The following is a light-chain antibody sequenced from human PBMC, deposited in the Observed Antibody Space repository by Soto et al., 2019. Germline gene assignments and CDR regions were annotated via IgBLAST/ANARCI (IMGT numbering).Light chain of an antibody. V-gene: IGLV3-21*02. J-gene: IGLJ2*01. CDR1: VIGSIS. CDR3: QVWDSSSDHVI. CDR2: DDS. Sequence: SYELTQPPSVSVAPGQTASITCGGNVIGSISVHWYQQKPGQAPVLVVFDDSDRPSGIPERFSGSNSRNTATLTISRVEAGDEADYYCQVWDSSSDHVIFGGGTKLTV.